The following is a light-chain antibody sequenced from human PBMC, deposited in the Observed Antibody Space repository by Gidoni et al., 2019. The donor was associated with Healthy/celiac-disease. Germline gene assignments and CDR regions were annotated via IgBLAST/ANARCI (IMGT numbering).Light chain of an antibody. V-gene: IGKV3-20*01. CDR3: QQYGSSPPYT. J-gene: IGKJ2*01. CDR1: QSVSSSY. Sequence: EIVLKQSPGTLSLSPGERATLSCRASQSVSSSYLAWYKQKPGQAPRLLIYGASSRATGIPDRFSGSGSGTDFTLTISRLEPEDFAVYYCQQYGSSPPYTFGQGTKLEFK. CDR2: GAS.